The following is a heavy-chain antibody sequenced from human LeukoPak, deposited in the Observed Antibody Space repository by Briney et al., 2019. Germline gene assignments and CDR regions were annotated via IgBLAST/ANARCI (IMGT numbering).Heavy chain of an antibody. V-gene: IGHV3-53*04. CDR3: STMVGPPAFDI. Sequence: GRSLRLSCAASGVTVSSNYMIWGRQAPGGGLWWGSVIYSGGSTYSADSAKARFNISRHTSKNTVYLQMNRLRAEDTAVYYCSTMVGPPAFDIWGQGTMVTVSS. CDR2: IYSGGST. CDR1: GVTVSSNY. J-gene: IGHJ3*02. D-gene: IGHD4-23*01.